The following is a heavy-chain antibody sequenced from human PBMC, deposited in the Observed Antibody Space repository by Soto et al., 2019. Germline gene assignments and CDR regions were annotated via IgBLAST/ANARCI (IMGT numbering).Heavy chain of an antibody. Sequence: QVQLQESGPGLVKPSQTLSLTCSVSDGSISSGGYYWSWIRLHPGKGLEWIGYISDNGRPYYNPSLKRRVTISEDRSKNQFYLRLRSVTAADMAVYYCARKDSGRKNFDYWGQGTLVTVSS. D-gene: IGHD3-10*01. V-gene: IGHV4-31*03. CDR1: DGSISSGGYY. CDR3: ARKDSGRKNFDY. CDR2: ISDNGRP. J-gene: IGHJ4*02.